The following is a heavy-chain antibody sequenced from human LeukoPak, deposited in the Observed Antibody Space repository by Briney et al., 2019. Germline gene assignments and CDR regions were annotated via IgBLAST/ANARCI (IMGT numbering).Heavy chain of an antibody. V-gene: IGHV3-49*04. D-gene: IGHD2-21*02. CDR3: SNSYCGGDCYSGGYFDY. CDR1: GFTFSSYA. J-gene: IGHJ4*02. CDR2: IRSKAYGGTT. Sequence: GGSLRLSCAASGFTFSSYAMSWVRQAPGKGLEWVGFIRSKAYGGTTEYAASVKGRFTISRDDSKSIAYLQMNSLKTEDTAVYYCSNSYCGGDCYSGGYFDYWGRGTLVTVSS.